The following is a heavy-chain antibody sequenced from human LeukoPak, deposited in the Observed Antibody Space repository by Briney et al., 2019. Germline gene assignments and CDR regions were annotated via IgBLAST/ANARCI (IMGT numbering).Heavy chain of an antibody. CDR3: ARRGGSSSRRSPVDY. Sequence: GGSLRLSCAASGFTFSSYWMTWVRQAPGKGPEWVANIKEDGSQKCYVDSVRGRFTISRDNAKNSLFLQMNSLRAEDTAVYYCARRGGSSSRRSPVDYWGQGTLVTVSS. V-gene: IGHV3-7*01. CDR2: IKEDGSQK. J-gene: IGHJ4*02. CDR1: GFTFSSYW. D-gene: IGHD6-6*01.